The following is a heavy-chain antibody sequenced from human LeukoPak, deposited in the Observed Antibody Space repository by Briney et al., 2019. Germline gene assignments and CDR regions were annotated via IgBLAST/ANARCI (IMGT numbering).Heavy chain of an antibody. CDR1: GGSFSGYY. V-gene: IGHV4-30-4*08. D-gene: IGHD3-3*01. J-gene: IGHJ4*02. CDR3: ARGTDGYYLPYFDY. CDR2: IYYSGST. Sequence: SETLSLTCAVYGGSFSGYYWSWIRQPPGKGLEWIGYIYYSGSTYYNPSLKSRVTISVDTSKNQFSLKLSSVTAADTAVYYCARGTDGYYLPYFDYWGQGTLVTVSS.